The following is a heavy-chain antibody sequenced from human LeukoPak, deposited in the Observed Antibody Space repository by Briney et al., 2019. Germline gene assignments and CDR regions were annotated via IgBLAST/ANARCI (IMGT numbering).Heavy chain of an antibody. Sequence: GGSLRLSCAASGFTFSSYAMHWVRQAPGKGLEWVADISYDGSNKYYADSVKGRFTISRDNSKNTLYLQMNSLRAEDTAVYYCARDFWFGELRYYFDYWGQGTLVTVSS. V-gene: IGHV3-30-3*01. CDR1: GFTFSSYA. CDR2: ISYDGSNK. D-gene: IGHD3-10*01. J-gene: IGHJ4*02. CDR3: ARDFWFGELRYYFDY.